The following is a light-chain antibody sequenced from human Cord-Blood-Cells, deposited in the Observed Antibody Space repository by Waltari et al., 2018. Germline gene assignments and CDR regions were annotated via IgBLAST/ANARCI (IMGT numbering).Light chain of an antibody. CDR1: SSAVGGYNY. CDR2: DVS. Sequence: QSALTQPRSVSGSPGQSVTISCTGTSSAVGGYNYVSWYQQHPGKAPKLMIYDVSKRPSGVTDRFSGSKSGNTASLTISGLQAEDEADYYCCSYAGSYTFVFGGGTKLTVL. V-gene: IGLV2-11*01. CDR3: CSYAGSYTFV. J-gene: IGLJ2*01.